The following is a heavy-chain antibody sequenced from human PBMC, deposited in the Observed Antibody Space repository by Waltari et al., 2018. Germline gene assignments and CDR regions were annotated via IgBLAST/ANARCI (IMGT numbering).Heavy chain of an antibody. V-gene: IGHV3-15*01. CDR2: NRIGGAGEAD. Sequence: MCWVRQAPGEGLELITLNRIGGAGEADELSARMEGSITVSRDYSKEMFHLEMSRLEFEDTATYYCVRNSVGWFDSWGQGAQVTVAS. CDR3: VRNSVGWFDS. D-gene: IGHD2-21*01. J-gene: IGHJ5*01.